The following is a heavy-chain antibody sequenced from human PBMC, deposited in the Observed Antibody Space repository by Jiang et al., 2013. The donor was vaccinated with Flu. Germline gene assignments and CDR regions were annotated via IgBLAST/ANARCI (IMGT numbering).Heavy chain of an antibody. J-gene: IGHJ4*02. D-gene: IGHD3-3*02. CDR1: GASISSYY. Sequence: PGLVKPSETLSLTRTVSGASISSYYWNWVRQPPGKGLEWIAYAFYSGSTNYNPSLKSRVTISLDTSKNQFSLKLSSVTAADTAVYYCARKVLASHHYFDYWGQGTLVTVSS. V-gene: IGHV4-59*01. CDR3: ARKVLASHHYFDY. CDR2: AFYSGST.